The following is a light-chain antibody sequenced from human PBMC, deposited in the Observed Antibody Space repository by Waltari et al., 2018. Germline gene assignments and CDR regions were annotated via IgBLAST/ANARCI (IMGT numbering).Light chain of an antibody. Sequence: DIQMTQSPSSLSASVGDRVTISCQASQDISMYLNWYQQKPGKAPKLLMYDASNLETGVPSRFSGSGSGTDFSLTISSLQPEDSATYYCQQHDNLPPTFGGGTKVEIK. CDR3: QQHDNLPPT. CDR1: QDISMY. J-gene: IGKJ4*01. CDR2: DAS. V-gene: IGKV1-33*01.